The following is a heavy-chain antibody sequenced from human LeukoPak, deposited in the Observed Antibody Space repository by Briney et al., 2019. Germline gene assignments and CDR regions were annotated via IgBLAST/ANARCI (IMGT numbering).Heavy chain of an antibody. CDR1: GYTFIDYY. D-gene: IGHD6-13*01. J-gene: IGHJ4*02. V-gene: IGHV1-2*06. CDR3: ARTVTAAGNDY. Sequence: ASVKVSSKASGYTFIDYYIYWVRQAPGQGLVCMGRINPNSGGTSCAQRFQRRVTLTSDTSISTAYMELSGLTSDDTAVYYCARTVTAAGNDYWGQGTLVTVSS. CDR2: INPNSGGT.